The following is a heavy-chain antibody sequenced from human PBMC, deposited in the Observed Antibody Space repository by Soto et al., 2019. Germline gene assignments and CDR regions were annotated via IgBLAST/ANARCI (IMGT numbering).Heavy chain of an antibody. CDR3: ARPTVTTSWYFDL. D-gene: IGHD4-17*01. J-gene: IGHJ2*01. Sequence: QVQLVESGGGVVQPGRSLRLSCAASGFTLSSYAMHWVRQAPGKGLEWVAVISYDGSNKYYADSVKGRFTISRDNSKNTLYLQMNSLRAEDTAVYYCARPTVTTSWYFDLWGRGTLVTVSS. CDR2: ISYDGSNK. CDR1: GFTLSSYA. V-gene: IGHV3-30-3*01.